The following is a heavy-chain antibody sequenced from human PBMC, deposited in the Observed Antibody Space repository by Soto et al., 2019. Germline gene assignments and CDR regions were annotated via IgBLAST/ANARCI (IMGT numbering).Heavy chain of an antibody. J-gene: IGHJ4*02. CDR2: ISYDGSNK. D-gene: IGHD3-10*01. V-gene: IGHV3-30*18. Sequence: PGGSLRLSCAASGFTFSSYGMHWVRQAPGKGLEWVAVISYDGSNKYYADSVKGRFTISRDNSKNTLYLQMNSLRAEDTAVYYCAKERGGMGDPNYLRQATLVTV. CDR1: GFTFSSYG. CDR3: AKERGGMGDPNY.